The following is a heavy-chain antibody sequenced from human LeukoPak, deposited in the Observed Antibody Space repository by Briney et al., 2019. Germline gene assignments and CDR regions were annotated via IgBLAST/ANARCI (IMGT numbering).Heavy chain of an antibody. J-gene: IGHJ4*02. V-gene: IGHV4-4*09. CDR1: GVSISRFY. CDR3: VQTTGWPGFDY. CDR2: IYSGEPT. D-gene: IGHD1-1*01. Sequence: PSETLSLTCTTSGVSISRFYWSWVRQPPGKGLEWIGNIYSGEPTYFNPSLKSRVIISVDTSKNQFSLNLTSVTAADTAMYYCVQTTGWPGFDYWGQGILATVSS.